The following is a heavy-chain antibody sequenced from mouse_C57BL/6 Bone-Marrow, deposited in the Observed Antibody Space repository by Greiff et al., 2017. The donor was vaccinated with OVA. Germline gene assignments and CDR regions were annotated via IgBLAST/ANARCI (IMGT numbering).Heavy chain of an antibody. Sequence: QVHVKQSGAELVKPGASVKISCKASGYAFSSYWMNWVKQRPGKGLEWIGQIYPGDGDTNYNGKFKGKATLTADKSSSTAYMQLSSLTSEDSAVYFCARTYGSSLCYWGQGTTLTVSS. CDR2: IYPGDGDT. CDR1: GYAFSSYW. J-gene: IGHJ2*01. D-gene: IGHD1-1*01. CDR3: ARTYGSSLCY. V-gene: IGHV1-80*01.